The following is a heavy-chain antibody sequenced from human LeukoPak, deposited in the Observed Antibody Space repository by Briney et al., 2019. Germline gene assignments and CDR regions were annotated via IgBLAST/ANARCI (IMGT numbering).Heavy chain of an antibody. V-gene: IGHV1-2*02. CDR1: GYTFTGYY. Sequence: ASVKVSCKASGYTFTGYYMHWVRQAPGQGLEWMGWINPNSGGTNYAQKFQGRVTMTRDTSISTAYMELSRLRSDDTAVYYCARNGAAGTVWFDPWGQGTLVTVSS. D-gene: IGHD6-13*01. J-gene: IGHJ5*02. CDR2: INPNSGGT. CDR3: ARNGAAGTVWFDP.